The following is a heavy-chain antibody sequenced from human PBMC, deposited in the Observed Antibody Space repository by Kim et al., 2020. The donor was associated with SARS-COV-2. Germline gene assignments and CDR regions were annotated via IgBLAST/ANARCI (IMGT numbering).Heavy chain of an antibody. Sequence: SETLSLTCGVSGGSFSGYYWNWIRQSPGKGLEWIGEVNQSGRSKSNPSLKSRVTISLDTSKNHFSLNLSSVTAADTAVYYCVRGHPYVSGGYKYYFDYWGQGTLVTVSS. CDR1: GGSFSGYY. V-gene: IGHV4-34*01. D-gene: IGHD3-10*01. CDR2: VNQSGRS. J-gene: IGHJ4*02. CDR3: VRGHPYVSGGYKYYFDY.